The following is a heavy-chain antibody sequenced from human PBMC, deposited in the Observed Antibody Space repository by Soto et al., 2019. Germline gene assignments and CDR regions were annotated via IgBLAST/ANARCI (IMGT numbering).Heavy chain of an antibody. D-gene: IGHD5-12*01. Sequence: QVQLEQSGAEVKKPGASVKVSCKASGFTFSMYSFSWVRQAPGQGLEWMGWISAYNGKTKYPQKFRDRVTVTTDTSTNTAYMELRSLKSDDTAVYFCARDRHPGGFELHFLDFWGRGTLVSVSS. V-gene: IGHV1-18*01. J-gene: IGHJ4*02. CDR3: ARDRHPGGFELHFLDF. CDR2: ISAYNGKT. CDR1: GFTFSMYS.